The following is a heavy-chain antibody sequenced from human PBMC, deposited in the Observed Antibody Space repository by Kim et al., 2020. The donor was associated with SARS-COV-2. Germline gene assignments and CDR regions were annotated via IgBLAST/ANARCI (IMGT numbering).Heavy chain of an antibody. V-gene: IGHV4-61*02. CDR2: IYTSGST. D-gene: IGHD1-1*01. J-gene: IGHJ4*02. Sequence: SETLSLTCTVSGGSISSGSYYWSWIRQPAGKGLEWIGRIYTSGSTNYSPSLKSRVTISVDTSKNQFSLKLSSVTAADTAVYYCARELSTLENYFDYWGQGTLVTVSS. CDR1: GGSISSGSYY. CDR3: ARELSTLENYFDY.